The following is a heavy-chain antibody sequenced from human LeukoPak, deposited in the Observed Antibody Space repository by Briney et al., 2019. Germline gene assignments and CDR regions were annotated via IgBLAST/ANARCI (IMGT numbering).Heavy chain of an antibody. Sequence: SETLSLTCTVSGGSNSGYYWTWIRQPPRKGLERLGCIYSSGSSSYKPSLKSRITISVDTSKNQFSLNLSSVTAADTAVYYCVRGKAAAGAIWFDPWGQGTLVIVSS. CDR3: VRGKAAAGAIWFDP. CDR2: IYSSGSS. V-gene: IGHV4-59*01. D-gene: IGHD6-13*01. J-gene: IGHJ5*02. CDR1: GGSNSGYY.